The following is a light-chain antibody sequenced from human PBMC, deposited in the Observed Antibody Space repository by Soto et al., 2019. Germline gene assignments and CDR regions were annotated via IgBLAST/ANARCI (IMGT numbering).Light chain of an antibody. V-gene: IGKV3-15*01. Sequence: EIVMTQSPATLSVSPGERATLSCRASQSVSSNLAWYQQKPGQAPRLLIYGASTRATGIPARFSGSGSGTEFTLTISSLQSEDFACYYCQQYNNWLITFGQGTRLEIK. J-gene: IGKJ5*01. CDR2: GAS. CDR3: QQYNNWLIT. CDR1: QSVSSN.